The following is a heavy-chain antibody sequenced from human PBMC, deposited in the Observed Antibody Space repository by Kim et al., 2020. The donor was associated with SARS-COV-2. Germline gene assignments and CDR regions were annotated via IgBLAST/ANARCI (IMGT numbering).Heavy chain of an antibody. J-gene: IGHJ4*02. V-gene: IGHV3-23*01. CDR1: GFTFSNYA. CDR3: AKDGGGKFRGSED. Sequence: GGSLRLSCAASGFTFSNYAMSWVRQAPGKGLEWVSAITGSAVSTYSADSVKGRFTISRDNSKNTLYLQMNSLRAEDTAVYYCAKDGGGKFRGSEDWGQGTLVTVSS. CDR2: ITGSAVST. D-gene: IGHD2-15*01.